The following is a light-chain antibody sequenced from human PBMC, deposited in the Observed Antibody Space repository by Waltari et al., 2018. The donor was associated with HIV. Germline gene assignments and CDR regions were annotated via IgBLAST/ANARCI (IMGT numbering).Light chain of an antibody. V-gene: IGLV2-23*02. CDR1: ISDIGSYNL. J-gene: IGLJ2*01. Sequence: QSSLTQPASVSGSPGQSITISCTGTISDIGSYNLVSWYQQYPGRAPKLTIYEVSKRPSGVSDRFSGSKSGNRASRTVAGLKVEDEADYYCCSYAGGRVFVLFGGGTRLTV. CDR2: EVS. CDR3: CSYAGGRVFVL.